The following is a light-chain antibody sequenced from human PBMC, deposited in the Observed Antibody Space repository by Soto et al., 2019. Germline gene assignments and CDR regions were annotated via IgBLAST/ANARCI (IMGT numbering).Light chain of an antibody. CDR2: AAS. V-gene: IGKV1-6*01. J-gene: IGKJ5*01. CDR3: LQDYNYL. CDR1: QGIRND. Sequence: PITQAPASLSASVGDRVTITCRASQGIRNDLGGYQQKPGKAPKLLIYAASSLQSGVPSRFSGSGSGTDFTLTLSSLQPEDLATYYCLQDYNYLFVQGTRLEIK.